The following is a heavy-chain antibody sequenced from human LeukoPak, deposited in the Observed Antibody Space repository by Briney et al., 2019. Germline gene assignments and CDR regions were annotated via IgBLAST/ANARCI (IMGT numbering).Heavy chain of an antibody. CDR2: INPDGSQK. J-gene: IGHJ5*02. V-gene: IGHV3-7*01. D-gene: IGHD3-16*01. CDR3: VRQMIRFWFDP. CDR1: GFTFSLYW. Sequence: GGSLRLSCAASGFTFSLYWMTWVRQSPGKGLEWVADINPDGSQKYSVDSVKGRFTISRDNAKNSLFLQMNSLRAEDTAVYYCVRQMIRFWFDPWGQGTLVTVSS.